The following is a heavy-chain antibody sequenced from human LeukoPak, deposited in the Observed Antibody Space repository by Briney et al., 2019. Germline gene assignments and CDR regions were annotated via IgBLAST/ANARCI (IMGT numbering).Heavy chain of an antibody. J-gene: IGHJ6*03. CDR3: ASYGAAGSMDV. D-gene: IGHD6-13*01. CDR1: GFNFSSYW. Sequence: PGGSLRLSCSASGFNFSSYWMHWVRQAPGKGLEWVSRINTDGSTRNYADSVKGRFTISRDNAKNTLFLQMNSLRAEDTAVYYCASYGAAGSMDVWGKGTTVTVSS. CDR2: INTDGSTR. V-gene: IGHV3-74*01.